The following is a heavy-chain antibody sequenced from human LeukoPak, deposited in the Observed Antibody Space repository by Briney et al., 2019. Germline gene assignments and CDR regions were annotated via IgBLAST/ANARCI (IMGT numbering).Heavy chain of an antibody. CDR2: INHSGST. V-gene: IGHV4-34*01. J-gene: IGHJ4*02. Sequence: PSETLSLTCAVYGGSFSGYYWSWIRQPPGKGLEWIGEINHSGSTNYNPSLKSRVTISVDTSKNQFSLKLSSVTAADTAVYYCARDGYTYETDYWGQGTLVTVSS. D-gene: IGHD5-18*01. CDR1: GGSFSGYY. CDR3: ARDGYTYETDY.